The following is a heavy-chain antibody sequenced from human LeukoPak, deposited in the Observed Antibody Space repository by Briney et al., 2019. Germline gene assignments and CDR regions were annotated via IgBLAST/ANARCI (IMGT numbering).Heavy chain of an antibody. V-gene: IGHV3-66*01. CDR3: ARVYGDQYYFDY. D-gene: IGHD4-17*01. Sequence: GGSLRLSCAASGFTVSSNYMSWVRQTPGKGLEWVSVIYSGGSTYYPDSVNGRFTISRDNSKNTLYLQMNSLRADDTAMYYCARVYGDQYYFDYWGQGTLVTVSS. J-gene: IGHJ4*02. CDR2: IYSGGST. CDR1: GFTVSSNY.